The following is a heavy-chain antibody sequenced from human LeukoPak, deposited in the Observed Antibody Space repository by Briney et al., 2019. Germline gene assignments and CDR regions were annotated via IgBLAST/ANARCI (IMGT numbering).Heavy chain of an antibody. J-gene: IGHJ6*02. CDR1: GFTFSNYA. Sequence: QPGGSLRLSCAASGFTFSNYAMHWVRQAPGKGLEWVAVISYDGSNKYYADSVKGRFTISRDNSKNTLYLQMNSLRAEDTAVYYCAKDLRPGSSWYDYYYYGMDVWGQGTTVTVSS. V-gene: IGHV3-30*04. CDR3: AKDLRPGSSWYDYYYYGMDV. D-gene: IGHD6-13*01. CDR2: ISYDGSNK.